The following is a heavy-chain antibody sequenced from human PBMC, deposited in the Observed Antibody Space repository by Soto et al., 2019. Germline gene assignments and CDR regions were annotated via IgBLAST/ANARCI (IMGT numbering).Heavy chain of an antibody. J-gene: IGHJ6*02. D-gene: IGHD2-8*01. CDR1: GGSISSYY. CDR2: IYYSGST. Sequence: PSETLSLTCTVSGGSISSYYWSWIRQPPGKGLEWIGYIYYSGSTYYNPSLKSRVTISVDTSKNQFSLKLSSVTAADTAVYYCARFVWLYYYYGMDVWGQGTTVTVSS. V-gene: IGHV4-59*08. CDR3: ARFVWLYYYYGMDV.